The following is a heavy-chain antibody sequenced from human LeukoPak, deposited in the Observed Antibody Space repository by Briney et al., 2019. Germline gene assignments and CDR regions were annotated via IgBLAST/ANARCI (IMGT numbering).Heavy chain of an antibody. D-gene: IGHD1-1*01. CDR2: ISAYNGNT. CDR1: GGTFSSYA. Sequence: ASVKVSCKASGGTFSSYAISWVRQAPGQGLEWMGWISAYNGNTNYAQKLQGRVTMTTDTSTSTAYMELRSLRSDDTAVYYCAIAGYLPLDYWGQGTLVTVSS. CDR3: AIAGYLPLDY. V-gene: IGHV1-18*01. J-gene: IGHJ4*02.